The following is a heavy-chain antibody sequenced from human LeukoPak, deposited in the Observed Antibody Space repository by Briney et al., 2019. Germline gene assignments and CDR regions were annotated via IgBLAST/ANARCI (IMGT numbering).Heavy chain of an antibody. CDR2: IYYSGST. CDR3: ARTFSKDYYFDY. Sequence: PSETLSLICTTSGAPISRFYWSWIRQPPGKGLEWIGYIYYSGSTNYNPSLKSRVTMSVDTSKNQFSLKLSSVTAADTAVYYCARTFSKDYYFDYWGQGTLVTVSS. J-gene: IGHJ4*02. V-gene: IGHV4-59*01. D-gene: IGHD3-3*02. CDR1: GAPISRFY.